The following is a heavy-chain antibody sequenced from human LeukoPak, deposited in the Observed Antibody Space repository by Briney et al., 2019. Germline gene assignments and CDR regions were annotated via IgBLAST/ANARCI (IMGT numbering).Heavy chain of an antibody. D-gene: IGHD3-10*01. V-gene: IGHV3-23*01. CDR2: ISGRGGST. Sequence: GGSLRLSCAASGFTFSRYAMNWVRQAPGKGLEWVSDISGRGGSTYYADCVKGRFTISRDNSKNTLYLKIKSLRAEDAAVYYCAKDRFYGSGSYTFDSWGQGTLVTVSS. CDR1: GFTFSRYA. J-gene: IGHJ4*02. CDR3: AKDRFYGSGSYTFDS.